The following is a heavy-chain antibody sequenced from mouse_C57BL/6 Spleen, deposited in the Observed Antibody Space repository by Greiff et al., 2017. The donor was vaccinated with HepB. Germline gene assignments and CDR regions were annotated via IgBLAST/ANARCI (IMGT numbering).Heavy chain of an antibody. CDR1: GYTFTSYW. Sequence: QVQLKQPGAELVMPGASVKLSCKASGYTFTSYWMHWVKQRPGQGLEWIGEIDPSDSYTNYNQKFKGKSTLTVDKSSSTAYMQLSSLTSEDSAVYYCARGWDDYYAMDYWGQGTSVTVSS. D-gene: IGHD4-1*01. CDR3: ARGWDDYYAMDY. CDR2: IDPSDSYT. V-gene: IGHV1-69*01. J-gene: IGHJ4*01.